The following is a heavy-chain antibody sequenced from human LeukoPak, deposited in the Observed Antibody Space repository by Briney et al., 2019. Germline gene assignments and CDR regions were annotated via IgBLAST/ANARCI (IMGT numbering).Heavy chain of an antibody. J-gene: IGHJ5*02. D-gene: IGHD6-6*01. CDR3: ARGLWTEYSSSSGGWDDP. CDR2: IYYSGST. CDR1: GGSISSSSYY. V-gene: IGHV4-39*07. Sequence: SETLSLTCTVSGGSISSSSYYWGWIRQPPGTGLEWIGSIYYSGSTNHNPSLKSRVTISVDTSKNQFSLRLSSVTAADTAVYYCARGLWTEYSSSSGGWDDPWGQGTLVTVSS.